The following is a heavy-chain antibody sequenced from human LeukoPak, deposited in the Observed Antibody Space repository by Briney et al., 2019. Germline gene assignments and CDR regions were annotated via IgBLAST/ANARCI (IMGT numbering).Heavy chain of an antibody. D-gene: IGHD2-8*01. CDR3: ARDSIVLMVYAIVSGYYYMDV. V-gene: IGHV1-18*01. J-gene: IGHJ6*03. CDR1: GYTFTSYG. Sequence: GASVKVSCKASGYTFTSYGISWVRQAPGQGLEWMGWISAYNGNTNYAQKLQGRVTMTTDTSTSTAYMELRSLRSDDTAVYYCARDSIVLMVYAIVSGYYYMDVWGKGTTVTVSS. CDR2: ISAYNGNT.